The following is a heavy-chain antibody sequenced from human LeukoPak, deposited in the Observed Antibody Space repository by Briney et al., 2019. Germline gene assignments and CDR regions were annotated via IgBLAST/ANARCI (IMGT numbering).Heavy chain of an antibody. CDR1: GFTFSSYW. Sequence: SGGSLRLSCAASGFTFSSYWMSWVRQAPGKGLEWVANIKQGGSEKYYVDSVKGRFTISRDNAKNSLYLQMNSLRAEDTAVYYCARLREIPVFGVVTKSTSYFDYWGQGTLVTVSS. J-gene: IGHJ4*02. CDR2: IKQGGSEK. CDR3: ARLREIPVFGVVTKSTSYFDY. D-gene: IGHD3-3*01. V-gene: IGHV3-7*01.